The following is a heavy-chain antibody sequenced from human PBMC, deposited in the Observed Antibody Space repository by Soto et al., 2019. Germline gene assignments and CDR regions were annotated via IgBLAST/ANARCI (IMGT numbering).Heavy chain of an antibody. V-gene: IGHV4-34*01. CDR2: INHSGST. D-gene: IGHD2-15*01. Sequence: SETLSLTCAVYGGSFSGYYWSWIRQPPGKGLEWIGEINHSGSTNYNPSLKSRVTISVDTSKNQFSLKLSSVTAADTAVYYCARGQGVVAAYLGNWFDPWGQGTLVTVSS. CDR3: ARGQGVVAAYLGNWFDP. CDR1: GGSFSGYY. J-gene: IGHJ5*02.